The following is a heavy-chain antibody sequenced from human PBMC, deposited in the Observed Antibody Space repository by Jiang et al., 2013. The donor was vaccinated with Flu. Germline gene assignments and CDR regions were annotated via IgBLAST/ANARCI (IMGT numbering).Heavy chain of an antibody. D-gene: IGHD4/OR15-4a*01. CDR2: IIPSLGVA. CDR1: GGTSTNYT. J-gene: IGHJ6*03. V-gene: IGHV1-69*02. CDR3: ASGGPPNTYFYYYYMDV. Sequence: GAEVRKPGSPVKVSCQASGGTSTNYTFNWLRQAPGQGLEWMGRIIPSLGVANYAQRFQGRVTITADKFTSTAYMEVSSLRSEDTAVYYCASGGPPNTYFYYYYMDVWGKGTTVTVSS.